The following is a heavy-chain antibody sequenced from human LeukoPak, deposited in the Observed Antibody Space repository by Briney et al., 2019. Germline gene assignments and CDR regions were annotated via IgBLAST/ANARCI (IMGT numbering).Heavy chain of an antibody. Sequence: GGSLRLSCAASGFTFSNYWRHWVRQAPGKGLVWVSRINTDGSRITYADSVKGRFTISRDNAMNTVYLQMNSLRAEDTAVYYCARVLSGSWDWFDPWGQGTLVTVSS. V-gene: IGHV3-74*01. CDR1: GFTFSNYW. CDR2: INTDGSRI. D-gene: IGHD3-22*01. CDR3: ARVLSGSWDWFDP. J-gene: IGHJ5*02.